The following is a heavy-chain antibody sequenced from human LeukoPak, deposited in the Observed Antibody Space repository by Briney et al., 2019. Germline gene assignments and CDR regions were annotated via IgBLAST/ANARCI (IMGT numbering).Heavy chain of an antibody. D-gene: IGHD6-6*01. CDR2: ISGSGGST. Sequence: PGGSLRLSCAASGFTFSSYAMSWVRQAPGKGLEWVSAISGSGGSTYYADSVKGRFTISRDNAKNSLYLQMNSLRAEDTAVYYCARDLYSSSGYWGQGTLVTVSS. CDR1: GFTFSSYA. CDR3: ARDLYSSSGY. J-gene: IGHJ4*02. V-gene: IGHV3-23*01.